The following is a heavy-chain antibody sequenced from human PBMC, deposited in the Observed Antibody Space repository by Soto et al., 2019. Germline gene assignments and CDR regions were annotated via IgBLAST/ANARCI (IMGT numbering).Heavy chain of an antibody. CDR1: GGSISSSSYY. Sequence: SETLSLTCTVSGGSISSSSYYWGWIRQPPGKGLEWIGSIYYSGSTYYNPSLKSRVTISVDTSKNQFSLKLSSVTAADTAVYYCARLPSDILTGYVHYWGQGTLVTVSS. V-gene: IGHV4-39*01. CDR3: ARLPSDILTGYVHY. J-gene: IGHJ4*02. D-gene: IGHD3-9*01. CDR2: IYYSGST.